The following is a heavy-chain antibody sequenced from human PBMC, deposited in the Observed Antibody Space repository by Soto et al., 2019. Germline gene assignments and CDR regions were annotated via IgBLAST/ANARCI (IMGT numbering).Heavy chain of an antibody. Sequence: GGSLRLSCAASGFTFSSYGMHWVHQAPGKGLEWVAVISYDGSNKYYADSVKGRFTISRDNSKNTLYLQMNSLRAEDTAVYYCAKDGPDGGGDIDHWGQGTLVTVSS. J-gene: IGHJ4*02. CDR2: ISYDGSNK. CDR1: GFTFSSYG. D-gene: IGHD3-10*01. V-gene: IGHV3-30*18. CDR3: AKDGPDGGGDIDH.